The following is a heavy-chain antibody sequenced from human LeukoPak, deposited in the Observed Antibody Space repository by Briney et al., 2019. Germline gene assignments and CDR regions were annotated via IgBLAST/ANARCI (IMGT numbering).Heavy chain of an antibody. CDR1: GYTFSGYY. Sequence: GASVKVSCKASGYTFSGYYMHWVRQAPGQGLQWMGWITPNSGGTYYAQKFQGRVTMTRDTSISTAYMELSSLRSDDTAVYYCARGTTVIQTLDYWGQGTLVTVSS. D-gene: IGHD4-17*01. CDR3: ARGTTVIQTLDY. V-gene: IGHV1-2*02. J-gene: IGHJ4*02. CDR2: ITPNSGGT.